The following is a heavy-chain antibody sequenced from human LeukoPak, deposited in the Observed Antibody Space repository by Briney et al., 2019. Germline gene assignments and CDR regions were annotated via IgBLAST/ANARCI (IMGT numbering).Heavy chain of an antibody. D-gene: IGHD6-19*01. CDR2: IYYSGST. Sequence: SETLSLTCTVSGGSISSSSYYWGWLRQPQGKGREWIVSIYYSGSTYYNPSLKSRVTISVDTSKNQFSLKLSSVTAADTAVYYCARDSSGWYHWFDPWGQGTLVTVSS. CDR3: ARDSSGWYHWFDP. J-gene: IGHJ5*02. CDR1: GGSISSSSYY. V-gene: IGHV4-39*07.